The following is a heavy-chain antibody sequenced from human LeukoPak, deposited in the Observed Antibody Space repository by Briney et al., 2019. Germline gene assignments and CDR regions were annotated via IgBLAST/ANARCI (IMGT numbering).Heavy chain of an antibody. CDR3: AREYSGSSVYFDY. CDR1: GGYFSGYY. V-gene: IGHV4-34*01. CDR2: INHSGST. Sequence: SETLSLTCSVYGGYFSGYYWSWIRQRPGKGLEWIGEINHSGSTNYNPSLKGRVIISVDTSKNQLSLRLSSVTAADTAVYYCAREYSGSSVYFDYWGQGTLVTVSS. J-gene: IGHJ4*02. D-gene: IGHD6-6*01.